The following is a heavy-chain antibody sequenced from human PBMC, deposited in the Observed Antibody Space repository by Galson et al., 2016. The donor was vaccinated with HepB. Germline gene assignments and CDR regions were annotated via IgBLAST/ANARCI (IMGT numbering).Heavy chain of an antibody. Sequence: SLRLSCAASTFTFSSYAMSWVRQAPGKGLEWVSTISGSGSTTYYADSVKGRLTVSRDNFKDTRYLQMNSLRAEDTAVYYCAKHLESGYSYGSLDAFDIWGQGTMVTVSS. D-gene: IGHD5-18*01. V-gene: IGHV3-23*01. CDR3: AKHLESGYSYGSLDAFDI. J-gene: IGHJ3*02. CDR2: ISGSGSTT. CDR1: TFTFSSYA.